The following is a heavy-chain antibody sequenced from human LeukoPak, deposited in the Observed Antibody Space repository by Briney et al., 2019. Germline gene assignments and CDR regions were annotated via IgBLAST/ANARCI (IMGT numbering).Heavy chain of an antibody. Sequence: GGSLRLSCAASGFTFSNYAMNWVRQAPGKGLEWVSSISSSSSSYIYYADSVKGRFTISRDNAKNSLYLQMNSLRAEDTAVYYCATVENYYDSSGYPRGAFDIWGQGTMVTVSS. D-gene: IGHD3-22*01. V-gene: IGHV3-21*01. CDR3: ATVENYYDSSGYPRGAFDI. J-gene: IGHJ3*02. CDR2: ISSSSSSYI. CDR1: GFTFSNYA.